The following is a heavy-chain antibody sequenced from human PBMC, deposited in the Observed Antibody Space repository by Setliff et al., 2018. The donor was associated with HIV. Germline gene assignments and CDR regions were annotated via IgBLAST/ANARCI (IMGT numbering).Heavy chain of an antibody. Sequence: PSETLSLTCTVSGGSIISSSYFWGWIRQPPGKGLEWIATVYYSGSTYDNPSLKSRVTLSIDTSKNQFSLNLTAVTAADTAVYYCARQRGGRVTIFGVSGGWFDPWGQGTRVTVSS. CDR1: GGSIISSSYF. D-gene: IGHD3-3*01. CDR3: ARQRGGRVTIFGVSGGWFDP. V-gene: IGHV4-39*01. CDR2: VYYSGST. J-gene: IGHJ5*02.